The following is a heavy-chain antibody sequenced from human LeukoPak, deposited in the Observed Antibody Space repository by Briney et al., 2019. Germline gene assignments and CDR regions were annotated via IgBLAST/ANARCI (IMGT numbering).Heavy chain of an antibody. CDR2: IYYSGST. Sequence: SETLSLTCTVSGGSISSYYWSWIRQPPGKGLEWIGCIYYSGSTNYNPSLKSRVTISVDTSKNQFSLKLSSVTAADTAVYYCARGSDSSSWDYWGQGTLVTVSS. V-gene: IGHV4-59*01. J-gene: IGHJ4*02. CDR3: ARGSDSSSWDY. CDR1: GGSISSYY. D-gene: IGHD6-13*01.